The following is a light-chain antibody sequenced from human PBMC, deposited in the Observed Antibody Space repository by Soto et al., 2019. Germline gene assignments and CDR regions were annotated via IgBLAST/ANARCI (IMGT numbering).Light chain of an antibody. CDR1: QSINSN. Sequence: VMTQSPATLSVSPGERATLSCTASQSINSNLAWYQQRPGQAPRLLIYGASTRATGIPARFSGSGSGTEFTLTISSLQAEDFAFYYCQQYNNWWTFGQGTKVEIK. V-gene: IGKV3-15*01. J-gene: IGKJ1*01. CDR3: QQYNNWWT. CDR2: GAS.